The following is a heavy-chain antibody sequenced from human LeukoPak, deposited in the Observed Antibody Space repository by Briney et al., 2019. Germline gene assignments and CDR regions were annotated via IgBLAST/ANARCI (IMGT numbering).Heavy chain of an antibody. D-gene: IGHD3-22*01. Sequence: SETLSLTCAVYGGSLSGYYWSWIRQPPGKGLGWIGEINHSGSTNDNPSLKSRVTISVGTSKNQFSLKLSSVTAADTAVYYCARRIYDSGGYELDYWGQGTLVTVSS. J-gene: IGHJ4*02. CDR1: GGSLSGYY. V-gene: IGHV4-34*01. CDR2: INHSGST. CDR3: ARRIYDSGGYELDY.